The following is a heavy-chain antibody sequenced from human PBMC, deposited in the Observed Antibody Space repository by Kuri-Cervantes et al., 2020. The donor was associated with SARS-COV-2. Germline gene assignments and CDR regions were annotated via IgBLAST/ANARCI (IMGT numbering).Heavy chain of an antibody. Sequence: SETLSLTCSVSGGSISGEASYWSWIRQPAGKGLEWIGRIYSSGNTNYNPSLKSRVTISVDTSKNQFSLKLSSVTAADTAVYYCARDGYCSSTSCSSSHFDYWGQGTLVTVSS. CDR2: IYSSGNT. J-gene: IGHJ4*02. D-gene: IGHD2-2*01. V-gene: IGHV4-61*02. CDR1: GGSISGEASY. CDR3: ARDGYCSSTSCSSSHFDY.